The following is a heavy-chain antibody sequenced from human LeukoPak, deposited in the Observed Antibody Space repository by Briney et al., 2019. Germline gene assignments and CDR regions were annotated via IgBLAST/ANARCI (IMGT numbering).Heavy chain of an antibody. CDR2: ISAYNGNT. Sequence: ASVKVSCKASGYTFTSYGISWVRQAPGQGLEWMGWISAYNGNTNNAQTLQGRVTMTPDPSTSTAYMQLRSLRSDDTAVYYCAREENSIDYWGQGTLVTVSS. CDR3: AREENSIDY. J-gene: IGHJ4*02. V-gene: IGHV1-18*01. CDR1: GYTFTSYG. D-gene: IGHD4-23*01.